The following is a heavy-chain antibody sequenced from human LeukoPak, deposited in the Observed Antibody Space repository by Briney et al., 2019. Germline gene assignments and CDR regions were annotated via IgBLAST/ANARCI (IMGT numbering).Heavy chain of an antibody. Sequence: GGSLRLSCAASGFTFSSYSMSWVRQAPGKGLEWVSYISSSGKNIFYADSVKGRFTISRDDAKNSLHLQMNSLRAEDTAVYYCARDRGFCSSTGCPYGMDVWGQGTTVTVSS. CDR2: ISSSGKNI. CDR3: ARDRGFCSSTGCPYGMDV. CDR1: GFTFSSYS. D-gene: IGHD2-2*01. V-gene: IGHV3-48*04. J-gene: IGHJ6*02.